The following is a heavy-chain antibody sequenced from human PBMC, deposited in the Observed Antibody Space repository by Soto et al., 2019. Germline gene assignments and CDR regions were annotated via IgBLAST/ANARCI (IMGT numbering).Heavy chain of an antibody. D-gene: IGHD6-19*01. V-gene: IGHV3-30*18. CDR3: ANARVGSGWFDY. Sequence: GGSLRLSCAASGFTFSSYGMHWVRQAPGKGLEWVAVISYDGSNKYYADSVKGRFTISRDNSKNTLYLQMNSLRAEDTAVYYCANARVGSGWFDYWGQGTLVTVSS. CDR2: ISYDGSNK. CDR1: GFTFSSYG. J-gene: IGHJ4*02.